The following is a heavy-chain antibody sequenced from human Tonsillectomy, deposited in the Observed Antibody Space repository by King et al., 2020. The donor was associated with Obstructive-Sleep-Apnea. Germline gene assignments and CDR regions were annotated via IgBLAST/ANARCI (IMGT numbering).Heavy chain of an antibody. CDR2: IYYSGST. D-gene: IGHD3-10*01. V-gene: IGHV4-30-4*01. J-gene: IGHJ4*02. CDR3: ARSPDWFGELLGFDY. Sequence: QLQESGPGLVKPSQTLSLTCTVSGGSISSGDYYWSWIRQPPGKGLEWIGYIYYSGSTYYNPSLKSRVTISVDTSKNQFSLKLSSVTAADTAVYYCARSPDWFGELLGFDYWGQGTLVTVSS. CDR1: GGSISSGDYY.